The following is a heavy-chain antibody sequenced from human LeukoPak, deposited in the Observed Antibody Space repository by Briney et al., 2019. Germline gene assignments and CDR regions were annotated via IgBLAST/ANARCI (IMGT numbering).Heavy chain of an antibody. CDR1: GYTFTGYY. J-gene: IGHJ4*02. D-gene: IGHD3-3*01. CDR2: ISAYNGNT. CDR3: ARAGLIFWSGYPPLRY. Sequence: ASVKVSCKASGYTFTGYYMHWVRQAPGQGLEWMGWISAYNGNTNYAQKLQGRVTMTTDTSTSTVYMELSSLRSEDTAVYYCARAGLIFWSGYPPLRYWGQGTLVTVSS. V-gene: IGHV1-18*04.